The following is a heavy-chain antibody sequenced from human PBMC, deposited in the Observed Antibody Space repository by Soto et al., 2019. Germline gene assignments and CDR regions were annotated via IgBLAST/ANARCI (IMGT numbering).Heavy chain of an antibody. CDR3: ARDQSGYCGGDCYSSMDV. Sequence: QVQLVQSGAAVKKPGASVKVSCKASGYTFTSYGISWVRQAPGQGLEWLGWISAYNGNTNYAQKLQGRVTMTTDPSTSTAYMELRSLRSDDTAVYYCARDQSGYCGGDCYSSMDVWGQGTTVTVSS. J-gene: IGHJ6*02. CDR1: GYTFTSYG. D-gene: IGHD2-21*02. CDR2: ISAYNGNT. V-gene: IGHV1-18*01.